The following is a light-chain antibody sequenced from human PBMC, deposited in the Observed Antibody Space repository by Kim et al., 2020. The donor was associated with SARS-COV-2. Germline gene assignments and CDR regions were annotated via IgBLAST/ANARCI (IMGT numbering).Light chain of an antibody. CDR1: KLGDKY. CDR3: QAWDINTYVV. J-gene: IGLJ2*01. Sequence: SYELTQSPSVSVSPGQTASITCSGDKLGDKYACWYQQKPGQSPVLVIYQDRKRPSGIPERFSGSNSGNTATLTISGTQAMDEADYYCQAWDINTYVVFGG. CDR2: QDR. V-gene: IGLV3-1*01.